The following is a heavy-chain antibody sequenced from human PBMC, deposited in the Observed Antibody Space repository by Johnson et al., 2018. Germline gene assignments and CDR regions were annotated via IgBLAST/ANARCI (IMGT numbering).Heavy chain of an antibody. CDR2: ISYDGSNK. D-gene: IGHD3-16*02. CDR1: GFTFSSSG. V-gene: IGHV3-30*03. Sequence: VQLVESGGGVVQPGRSLRLSCAASGFTFSSSGMHWVRQAPGKGLEWVAVISYDGSNKYYADSVKGRFTISRDNSKNTLYLQMNSLRAEDRAVYYCAREVAPYDYVWGSYRYSEYFQHWGQGTLVTVSS. J-gene: IGHJ1*01. CDR3: AREVAPYDYVWGSYRYSEYFQH.